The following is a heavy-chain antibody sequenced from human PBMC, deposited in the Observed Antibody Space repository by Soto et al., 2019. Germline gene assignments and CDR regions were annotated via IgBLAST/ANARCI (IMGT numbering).Heavy chain of an antibody. CDR2: ISYDGSNK. Sequence: PGGSLRLSCAASGFTFSSYGMHWVRQAPGKGLEWVAVISYDGSNKYYADSVKGRFTISRDNSKNTLYLQMNSLRAADTAVYSCAKCPRQTAGTYYFDYWGQGTLVTVSS. CDR3: AKCPRQTAGTYYFDY. D-gene: IGHD6-13*01. CDR1: GFTFSSYG. V-gene: IGHV3-30*18. J-gene: IGHJ4*02.